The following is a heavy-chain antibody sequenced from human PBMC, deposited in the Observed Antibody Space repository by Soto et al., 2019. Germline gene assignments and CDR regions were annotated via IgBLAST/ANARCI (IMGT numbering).Heavy chain of an antibody. CDR2: IYYSGKT. J-gene: IGHJ4*02. D-gene: IGHD3-10*01. Sequence: SETLSLTYSVSGGSISNSRDYWGWIRQPPGKGLEWIATIYYSGKTYYNPSLKSRVTISVDTSKNQFSLKLSSVTAADTAVYYCARHPRLHGSGFPFDYWGQGTLVTVSS. CDR1: GGSISNSRDY. V-gene: IGHV4-39*01. CDR3: ARHPRLHGSGFPFDY.